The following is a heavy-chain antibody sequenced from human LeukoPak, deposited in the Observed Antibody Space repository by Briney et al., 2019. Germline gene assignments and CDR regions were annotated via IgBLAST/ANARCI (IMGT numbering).Heavy chain of an antibody. CDR2: ISSSGTPI. Sequence: GGSLRLSCAASGFTFNDHYMSWIRQAPGEGLECISYISSSGTPIYYADSVKGRFTISRDNAKNSLYLQMNSLRAEDAAVYYCARDGGWTFDYWGQGTLVTVSS. CDR1: GFTFNDHY. J-gene: IGHJ4*02. V-gene: IGHV3-11*01. D-gene: IGHD6-19*01. CDR3: ARDGGWTFDY.